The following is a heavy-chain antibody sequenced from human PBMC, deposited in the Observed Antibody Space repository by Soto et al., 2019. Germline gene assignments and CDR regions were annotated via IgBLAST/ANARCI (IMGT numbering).Heavy chain of an antibody. CDR3: AREDDTTGHYSWFDP. CDR1: GTPFGTFT. Sequence: SVKVSCKPSGTPFGTFTFSWVRQAPGQGLEWMGGFVPMFGSASIAQRFQGRVRITADASTGTGYMELSDLRSEDSAIYYCAREDDTTGHYSWFDPWGPGTLVTVSS. V-gene: IGHV1-69*13. D-gene: IGHD3-9*01. J-gene: IGHJ5*02. CDR2: FVPMFGSA.